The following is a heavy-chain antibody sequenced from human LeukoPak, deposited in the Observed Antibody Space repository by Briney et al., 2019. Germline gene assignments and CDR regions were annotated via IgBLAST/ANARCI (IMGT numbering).Heavy chain of an antibody. CDR1: GGTFSSYA. Sequence: SVKVSCKASGGTFSSYAISWVRQAPGQGLEWMGGIIPILGTANYAQKFQGRVTITADESASTAYMELSSLRSEDTAVYYCAAVGAAAGTEPAGYYGMDVWGQGTTVTVSS. D-gene: IGHD6-13*01. CDR3: AAVGAAAGTEPAGYYGMDV. J-gene: IGHJ6*02. V-gene: IGHV1-69*13. CDR2: IIPILGTA.